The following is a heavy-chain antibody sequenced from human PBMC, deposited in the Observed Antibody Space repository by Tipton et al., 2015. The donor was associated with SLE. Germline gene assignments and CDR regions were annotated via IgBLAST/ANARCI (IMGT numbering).Heavy chain of an antibody. Sequence: TLSLTCNVSGVSISSSYWSWIRQPAGKGLEWIGRIYTSGATDDNPSLKSRVTMSVDTSKNQFSLKLSSVTAADTAVYYCARMLYGGNSGGKVGNWFDPWGQGTLVTVSS. CDR1: GVSISSSY. CDR2: IYTSGAT. D-gene: IGHD4-23*01. J-gene: IGHJ5*02. V-gene: IGHV4-4*07. CDR3: ARMLYGGNSGGKVGNWFDP.